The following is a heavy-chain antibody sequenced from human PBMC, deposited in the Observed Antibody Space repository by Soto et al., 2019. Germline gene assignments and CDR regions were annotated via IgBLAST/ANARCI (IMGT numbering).Heavy chain of an antibody. V-gene: IGHV1-69*13. D-gene: IGHD3-9*01. Sequence: SVKVSCKASGGTFSSYAMSWVRQAPGQGLEWMGGINPIFGTANYAQKFQGRVTITADESTSTAYMELSSLRSEDTAVYYCVRYLHYDDLDWFPALDIWGQGTMVTVSS. CDR1: GGTFSSYA. CDR3: VRYLHYDDLDWFPALDI. CDR2: INPIFGTA. J-gene: IGHJ3*02.